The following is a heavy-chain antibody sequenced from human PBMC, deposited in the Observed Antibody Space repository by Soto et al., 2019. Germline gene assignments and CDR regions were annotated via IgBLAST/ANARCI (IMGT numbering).Heavy chain of an antibody. J-gene: IGHJ6*02. CDR1: GYSFTSYW. CDR2: IYPGDSDT. D-gene: IGHD1-26*01. V-gene: IGHV5-51*01. Sequence: GESLKISCKGSGYSFTSYWIGWVRQMPGKGLEWMGIIYPGDSDTRYSPSFQGQVTISADKSISTAYLQLSSLKASDTAMYYCARVAARIVVVSPVQCTSYCMDFWYPATTLTVSS. CDR3: ARVAARIVVVSPVQCTSYCMDF.